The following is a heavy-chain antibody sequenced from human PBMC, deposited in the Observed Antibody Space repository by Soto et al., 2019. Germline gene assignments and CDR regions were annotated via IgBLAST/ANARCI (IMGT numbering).Heavy chain of an antibody. Sequence: QVQLQQWGAGLLKPSETLSLTCAVYGGSFSGYYWSWIRQPPGKGLEWIGEINHSGSTNYNPSLKSRVTISVDTSKNQSSLKLSSVTAADTAVYYCANSIRGDYIWGSYRPRGIVDYWGQGTLVTVSS. CDR3: ANSIRGDYIWGSYRPRGIVDY. V-gene: IGHV4-34*01. D-gene: IGHD3-16*02. J-gene: IGHJ4*02. CDR2: INHSGST. CDR1: GGSFSGYY.